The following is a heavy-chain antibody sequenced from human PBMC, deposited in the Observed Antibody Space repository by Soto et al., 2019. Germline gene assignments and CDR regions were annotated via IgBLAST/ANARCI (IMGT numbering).Heavy chain of an antibody. CDR3: ARDSGSSTVTYYYFGMDV. J-gene: IGHJ6*02. CDR1: GYAFRTYA. D-gene: IGHD3-10*01. Sequence: QVQLVQSGTEVKKPGASVKVSCKASGYAFRTYAISWVRQAPGQGLEWMGWISAYSGNTNHAQKFQGRVTMTTDTSTFTSYMELRSLRSDDTAVYYCARDSGSSTVTYYYFGMDVWGQGTTVTVSS. CDR2: ISAYSGNT. V-gene: IGHV1-18*01.